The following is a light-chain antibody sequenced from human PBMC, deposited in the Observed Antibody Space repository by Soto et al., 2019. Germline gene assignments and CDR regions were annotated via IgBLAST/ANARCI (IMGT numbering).Light chain of an antibody. Sequence: AIRMTQSPSSFSASTGDRVTITCRASQGISSHLAWYQVKPGKAPRLLIYTASYLESGVPSRFSGSGSGTNFTITISSLQYEDVDVYYCQKYFSYPLTFGGGTKVAIK. CDR1: QGISSH. J-gene: IGKJ4*01. CDR3: QKYFSYPLT. V-gene: IGKV1-8*01. CDR2: TAS.